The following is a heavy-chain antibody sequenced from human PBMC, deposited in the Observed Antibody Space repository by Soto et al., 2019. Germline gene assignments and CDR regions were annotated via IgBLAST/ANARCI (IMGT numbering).Heavy chain of an antibody. J-gene: IGHJ3*02. CDR2: IKQDGSEK. V-gene: IGHV3-7*01. CDR3: ARGAYSDYVSGAFDI. CDR1: GFTFSSYW. Sequence: EVQLVESGGGLVQPGGSLRLSCAASGFTFSSYWMSWVRQAPGKGLEWVANIKQDGSEKYYVDSVKGRFTISRDNAKNSLYLQMNSLRAEDTAVYYCARGAYSDYVSGAFDIWGQGTMVTVSS. D-gene: IGHD4-17*01.